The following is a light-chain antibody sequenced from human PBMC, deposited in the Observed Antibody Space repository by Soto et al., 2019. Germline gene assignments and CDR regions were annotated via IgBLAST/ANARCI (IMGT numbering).Light chain of an antibody. CDR1: QSVFSS. V-gene: IGKV3-15*01. Sequence: EIVMTQSPATLSVSPGERATLSCRASQSVFSSLAWFQQKPGHAPRLLIYGAATRATGIPARFSGSGSGTDFTLTISGLQSEDFAVYYCQQYNNWPQTFGQGTKVDIK. CDR3: QQYNNWPQT. CDR2: GAA. J-gene: IGKJ1*01.